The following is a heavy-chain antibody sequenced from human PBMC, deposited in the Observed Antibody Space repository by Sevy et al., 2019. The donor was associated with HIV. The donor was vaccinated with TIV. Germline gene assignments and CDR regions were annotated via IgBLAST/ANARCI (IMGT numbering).Heavy chain of an antibody. J-gene: IGHJ4*02. CDR3: ARGPSLIAAGAAGYLDY. Sequence: GGSLRLSCTASGFTFSNFGIHWVRQAPGKGLEWVTLMWYDGNNKYYADSVKGRFTISRDTSKNTVYLQMNNLRAEDTAVYYCARGPSLIAAGAAGYLDYWGQGTLVTVSS. D-gene: IGHD2-21*01. V-gene: IGHV3-33*08. CDR2: MWYDGNNK. CDR1: GFTFSNFG.